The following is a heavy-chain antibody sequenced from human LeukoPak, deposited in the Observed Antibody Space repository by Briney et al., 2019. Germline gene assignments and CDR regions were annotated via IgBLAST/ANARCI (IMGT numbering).Heavy chain of an antibody. CDR3: AAYTRRGFWSGYYPNMGGLDY. CDR1: GFTFSSYA. D-gene: IGHD3-3*01. Sequence: GGSLRLSCAASGFTFSSYAMHWVRQAPGKGLEWVAVISYDGSNQYYADSVKGRFTISRDNSKNTLYLQMNSLRVEDTAVYYCAAYTRRGFWSGYYPNMGGLDYWGQGTLVTVSS. V-gene: IGHV3-30*04. CDR2: ISYDGSNQ. J-gene: IGHJ4*02.